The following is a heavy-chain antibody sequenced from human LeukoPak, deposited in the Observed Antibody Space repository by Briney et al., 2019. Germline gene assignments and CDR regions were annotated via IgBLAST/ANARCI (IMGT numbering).Heavy chain of an antibody. CDR1: DGSISSGDYY. Sequence: SETLSLTCTVSDGSISSGDYYWSWIRQPPGKGLEWIGYIYYSGSTYYNPSLKSRVTISVDTSKNQFSLKLSSVTAADTAVYYCARVWDYGSGSYGFDYWGQGTLVTVSS. D-gene: IGHD3-10*01. CDR3: ARVWDYGSGSYGFDY. CDR2: IYYSGST. V-gene: IGHV4-30-4*01. J-gene: IGHJ4*02.